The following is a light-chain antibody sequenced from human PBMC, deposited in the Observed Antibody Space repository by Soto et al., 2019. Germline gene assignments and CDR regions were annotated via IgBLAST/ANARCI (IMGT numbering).Light chain of an antibody. CDR1: QSVSSY. Sequence: EIVLTHSPATLSLSPCERATLSCSAIQSVSSYLAWYQQKPGQAPRLLIYDASNRATGIPARFSGSGSGTDFTLTISSLEPEDFAVYYCQQRSNWPPTWTFGQGTKV. CDR3: QQRSNWPPTWT. J-gene: IGKJ1*01. V-gene: IGKV3-11*01. CDR2: DAS.